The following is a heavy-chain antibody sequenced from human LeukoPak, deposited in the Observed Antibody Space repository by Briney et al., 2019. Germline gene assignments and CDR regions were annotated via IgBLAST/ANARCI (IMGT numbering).Heavy chain of an antibody. Sequence: PGGSLRLSCAASGFIFSSYAMTWVRQAPGKGLVWVSGISGSGGRTYYAGSVKGRFTISRDNSKNTLYLQMNSLRTEDTAVYYCAKGNRYCTTDTCHFDYWGQGTLVTAS. V-gene: IGHV3-23*01. CDR3: AKGNRYCTTDTCHFDY. J-gene: IGHJ4*02. D-gene: IGHD2-8*01. CDR2: ISGSGGRT. CDR1: GFIFSSYA.